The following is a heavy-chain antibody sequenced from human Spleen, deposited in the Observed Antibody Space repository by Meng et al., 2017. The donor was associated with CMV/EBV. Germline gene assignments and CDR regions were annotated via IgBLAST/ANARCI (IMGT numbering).Heavy chain of an antibody. J-gene: IGHJ4*02. V-gene: IGHV3-23*01. CDR1: GFTFSSYA. CDR3: AKDSSVVVPSARDYFDY. D-gene: IGHD2-2*01. Sequence: GESLKISCAASGFTFSSYAMSWVRQAPGKGLEWVLSISASGAGTYSADSVKGRFTISRDNAKNTLYLQMNSLRAEDTAVYYCAKDSSVVVPSARDYFDYWGQGTLVTVSS. CDR2: ISASGAGT.